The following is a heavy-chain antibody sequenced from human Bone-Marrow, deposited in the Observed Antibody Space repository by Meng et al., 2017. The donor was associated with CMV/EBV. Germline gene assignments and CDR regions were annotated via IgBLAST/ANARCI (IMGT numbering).Heavy chain of an antibody. V-gene: IGHV3-72*01. CDR3: ARHPRYCSSTSCYGGFDL. D-gene: IGHD2-2*01. CDR2: TRNKANSYTT. Sequence: GGSLRLSCAASGFTFSDHYMDWVRQAPGKGLEWVGRTRNKANSYTTEYAASVKGRFTISRDDSKNSLYLQMNSLKTEDTAVYYCARHPRYCSSTSCYGGFDLWGRGTRVTVSS. CDR1: GFTFSDHY. J-gene: IGHJ2*01.